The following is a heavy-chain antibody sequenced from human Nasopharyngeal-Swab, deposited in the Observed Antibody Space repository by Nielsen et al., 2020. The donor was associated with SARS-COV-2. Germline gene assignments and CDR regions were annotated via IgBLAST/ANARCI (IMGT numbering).Heavy chain of an antibody. D-gene: IGHD3-22*01. V-gene: IGHV3-13*01. CDR2: IGTAGDT. Sequence: EGSLRLSCAASGFTFSSYAMSWVRQAPGKGLEWVSAIGTAGDTYYPGSVKGRFTISRENAKNSLYLQMNSLRAGDTAVYYCARGKYDSSGYYLGDYYFDYWGQGTLVTVSS. CDR3: ARGKYDSSGYYLGDYYFDY. CDR1: GFTFSSYA. J-gene: IGHJ4*02.